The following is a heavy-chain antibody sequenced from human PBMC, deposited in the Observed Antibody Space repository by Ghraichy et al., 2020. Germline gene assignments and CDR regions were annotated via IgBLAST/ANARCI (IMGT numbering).Heavy chain of an antibody. CDR3: ARVAAAGGDYYGMDV. V-gene: IGHV4-34*01. CDR2: INHSGST. CDR1: GGSFSGYY. Sequence: SQTLSLTCAVYGGSFSGYYWSWIRQPPGKGLEWIGEINHSGSTNYNPSLKSRVTISVDTSKNQFSLKLSSVTAADTAVYYCARVAAAGGDYYGMDVWGQGTTVTVSS. D-gene: IGHD6-13*01. J-gene: IGHJ6*02.